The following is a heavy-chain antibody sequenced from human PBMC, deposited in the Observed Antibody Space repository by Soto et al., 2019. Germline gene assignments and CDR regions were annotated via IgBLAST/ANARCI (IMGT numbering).Heavy chain of an antibody. CDR1: GFTFSSYS. CDR3: ARAVATMIDLGY. CDR2: ISSSSSYI. J-gene: IGHJ4*02. V-gene: IGHV3-21*01. D-gene: IGHD3-22*01. Sequence: GGSLRLSCAASGFTFSSYSMNWVRQAPRKGLEWVSSISSSSSYIYYADSVKGRFTISRDNAKNSLYLQMNSLRAEDTAVYYCARAVATMIDLGYWGQGTLVTVSS.